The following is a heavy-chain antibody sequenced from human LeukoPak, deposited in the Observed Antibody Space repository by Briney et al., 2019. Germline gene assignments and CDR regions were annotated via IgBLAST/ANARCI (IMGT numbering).Heavy chain of an antibody. CDR1: GFTFSNYS. CDR2: ISYDGSKK. D-gene: IGHD3-22*01. J-gene: IGHJ4*02. V-gene: IGHV3-30*04. Sequence: GGSLRLSCAASGFTFSNYSIHWVRQAPGKGLEWVAVISYDGSKKYYADSVKGRFTISRDNSKNTLYLQMNSLRAEDTAVYYCARERDSSGYYSYYFDYWGQGTLVTVSS. CDR3: ARERDSSGYYSYYFDY.